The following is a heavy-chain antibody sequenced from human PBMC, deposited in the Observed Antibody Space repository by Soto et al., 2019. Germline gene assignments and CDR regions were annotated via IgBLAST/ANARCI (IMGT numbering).Heavy chain of an antibody. CDR1: GFTFSSYA. CDR3: ARQPIAARPYFDY. CDR2: ISYDGSNK. D-gene: IGHD6-6*01. Sequence: GGSLRLSCAASGFTFSSYAMHWVRQAPGRGLEWVAVISYDGSNKYYADSVKGRFTISRDNSKNTLYLQMNSLRAEDTAVYYCARQPIAARPYFDYWGQGTLVTVSS. J-gene: IGHJ4*02. V-gene: IGHV3-30-3*01.